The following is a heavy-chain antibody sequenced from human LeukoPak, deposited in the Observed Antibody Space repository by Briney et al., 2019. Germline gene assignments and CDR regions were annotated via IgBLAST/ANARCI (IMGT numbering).Heavy chain of an antibody. CDR2: IYTSGST. CDR3: AKVQRRYDSSGYYYDHYYYYYMDV. CDR1: GGSFSSDDYY. V-gene: IGHV4-61*02. D-gene: IGHD3-22*01. Sequence: SETLSLTCAVYGGSFSSDDYYWSWIRQPAGKGLEWIGRIYTSGSTKYNPSLKSRVTMSVDTSKNQFSLKLSSVTAADTAVYYCAKVQRRYDSSGYYYDHYYYYYMDVWGKGTTVTVSS. J-gene: IGHJ6*03.